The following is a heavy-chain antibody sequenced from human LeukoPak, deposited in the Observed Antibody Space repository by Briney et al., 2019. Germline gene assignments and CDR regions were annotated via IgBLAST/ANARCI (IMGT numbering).Heavy chain of an antibody. CDR2: IIPIFGTA. Sequence: SVKVSCKASGGTFSSYAISWVRQAPGQGLEWMGGIIPIFGTANYAQKFQGRVTITADESTSTAYMELSSLRSEDAAVYYCARGRTHRYYYDSSGYYGGAFDIWGQGTMVTVSS. J-gene: IGHJ3*02. D-gene: IGHD3-22*01. V-gene: IGHV1-69*13. CDR1: GGTFSSYA. CDR3: ARGRTHRYYYDSSGYYGGAFDI.